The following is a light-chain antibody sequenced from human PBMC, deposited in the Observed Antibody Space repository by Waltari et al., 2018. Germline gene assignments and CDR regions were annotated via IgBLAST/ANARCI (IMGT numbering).Light chain of an antibody. CDR3: LQSHRAPYT. Sequence: NINNYLDWYQQKPGDSPQLLIYRGSNWRCGVPSRFTGSGSGTDFTLSISRLQPEDFASYYCLQSHRAPYTFGQGTKFDI. CDR2: RGS. V-gene: IGKV1-39*01. CDR1: NINNY. J-gene: IGKJ2*01.